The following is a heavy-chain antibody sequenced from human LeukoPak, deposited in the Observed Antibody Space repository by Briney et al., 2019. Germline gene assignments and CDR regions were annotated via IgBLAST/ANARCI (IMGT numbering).Heavy chain of an antibody. CDR1: GGSFSAYY. V-gene: IGHV4-34*01. CDR2: INHSGST. Sequence: PSETLSLTCVVYGGSFSAYYWNWIRQPPGKGLEWIGEINHSGSTNYKPSLKSRVTLSVDTSKNQFSLKLSSVTAADTAVYYCATENSGAYFGSLGFWGQGTLVTVSS. J-gene: IGHJ4*02. CDR3: ATENSGAYFGSLGF. D-gene: IGHD1-26*01.